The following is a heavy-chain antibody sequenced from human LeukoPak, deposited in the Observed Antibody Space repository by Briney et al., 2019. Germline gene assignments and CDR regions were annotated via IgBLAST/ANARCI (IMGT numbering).Heavy chain of an antibody. CDR1: GYSFANNW. D-gene: IGHD2-15*01. Sequence: GESLKISCKGSGYSFANNWIAWVRQMPGQGLEWMGIIFPGDSDTRYSPSFQGQVTISADKSISTAYLQWSSLKASDTAIYYCASEYCSGGNCYFDYWGQGTLVTVSS. CDR2: IFPGDSDT. V-gene: IGHV5-51*01. CDR3: ASEYCSGGNCYFDY. J-gene: IGHJ4*02.